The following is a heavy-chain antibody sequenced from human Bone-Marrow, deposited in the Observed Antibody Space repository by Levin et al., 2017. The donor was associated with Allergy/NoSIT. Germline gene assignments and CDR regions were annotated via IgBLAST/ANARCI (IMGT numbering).Heavy chain of an antibody. CDR1: GFTFSSCW. CDR2: INPDGSEK. CDR3: AKGGGSGWPFDY. Sequence: GSLRLSCAASGFTFSSCWMSWVRQAPGKGLEWVANINPDGSEKNYVESVKGRFTISRDNTKNSLYLQVNSLRDEDIAVYYCAKGGGSGWPFDYWGQGNLVTVSS. V-gene: IGHV3-7*01. D-gene: IGHD6-19*01. J-gene: IGHJ4*02.